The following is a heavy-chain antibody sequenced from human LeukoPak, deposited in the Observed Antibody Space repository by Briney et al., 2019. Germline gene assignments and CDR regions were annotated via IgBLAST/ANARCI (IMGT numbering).Heavy chain of an antibody. CDR3: ARKGSGWSGNWFDP. Sequence: GGSLRLSCAVSGFTFSSYGMSWVRQAPGKGLEWVSAICGSGGSTYYADSVKGRFTISRDNSNNTLYLQMNSLRAEDTAVYYCARKGSGWSGNWFDPWGQGNLVTVSS. J-gene: IGHJ5*02. CDR1: GFTFSSYG. CDR2: ICGSGGST. D-gene: IGHD6-19*01. V-gene: IGHV3-23*01.